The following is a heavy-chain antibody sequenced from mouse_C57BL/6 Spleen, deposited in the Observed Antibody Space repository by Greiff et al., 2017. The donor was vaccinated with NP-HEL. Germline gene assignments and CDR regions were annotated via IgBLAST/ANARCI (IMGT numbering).Heavy chain of an antibody. J-gene: IGHJ1*03. Sequence: QVQLQQSGAELVKPRASVKISCKAPPTCYLLSFMNFFNHTPVKGLEWIGQIYPVSVYTNYNGKFKGKATLTADKSSSTAYMQLSSLTSEDSAVYFCARNYGSSYGYFDVWGTGTTVTVSS. CDR3: ARNYGSSYGYFDV. D-gene: IGHD1-1*01. CDR1: PTCYLLSF. V-gene: IGHV1-80*01. CDR2: IYPVSVYT.